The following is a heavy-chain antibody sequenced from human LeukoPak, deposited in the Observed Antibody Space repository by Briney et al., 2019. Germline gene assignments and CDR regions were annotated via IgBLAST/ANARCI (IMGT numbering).Heavy chain of an antibody. D-gene: IGHD6-19*01. J-gene: IGHJ4*02. CDR2: IYTSGST. V-gene: IGHV4-59*10. Sequence: KPSETLSLTCAVYGGSLSGYYWSWIRQPAGKGLEWIGRIYTSGSTNYNPSLKSRVTMSVDTSKNQFSLKLSSVTAADTAVYYCAAYSSGWYYFDYWGQGTLVTVSS. CDR1: GGSLSGYY. CDR3: AAYSSGWYYFDY.